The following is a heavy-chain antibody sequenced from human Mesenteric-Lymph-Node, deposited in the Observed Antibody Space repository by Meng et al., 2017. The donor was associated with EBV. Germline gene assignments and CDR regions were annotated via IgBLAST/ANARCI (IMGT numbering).Heavy chain of an antibody. CDR1: GASISSSNW. CDR2: IYHSGST. J-gene: IGHJ4*02. V-gene: IGHV4-4*02. D-gene: IGHD3-22*01. Sequence: QVQLQESGPGLVKPSGXLSLTCAVSGASISSSNWWSWVRQSPGKGLEWIGEIYHSGSTNYNPSLKSRVFIGVDKSENQFSLRLSSVTAADTAFYYCARVAYAGDSSGYYYYFDYWGQGTLVNVSS. CDR3: ARVAYAGDSSGYYYYFDY.